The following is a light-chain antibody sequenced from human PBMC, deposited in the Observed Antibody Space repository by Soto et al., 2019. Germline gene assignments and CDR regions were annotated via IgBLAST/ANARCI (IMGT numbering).Light chain of an antibody. Sequence: QSVLTQPPSVSAAPGQKVTISCSGSSSNIGNNYVSWYQQLPGTAPKLLIYDNNKRPSGIPDRFSGSKSGTSATLGITGLRTGDEADYYCGTWDSSLSVNYVFGTGTKVTVL. CDR2: DNN. CDR3: GTWDSSLSVNYV. J-gene: IGLJ1*01. V-gene: IGLV1-51*01. CDR1: SSNIGNNY.